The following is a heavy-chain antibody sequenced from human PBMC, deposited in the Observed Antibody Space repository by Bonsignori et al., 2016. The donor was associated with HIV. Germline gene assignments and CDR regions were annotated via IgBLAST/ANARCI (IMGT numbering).Heavy chain of an antibody. V-gene: IGHV4-38-2*01. CDR1: GYSISSGYY. J-gene: IGHJ4*02. CDR2: VFNTGKT. D-gene: IGHD2-21*01. Sequence: QVQLQESGPGLVKPSETLSLTCAVSGYSISSGYYWSWIRQSPVKGLEWLGTVFNTGKTFYNPSLTSRLTISMDTSKNQFSLELRSVAAADTAVYYCAKIQGYCGRDCYLLPFDYWGQGNLVTVSS. CDR3: AKIQGYCGRDCYLLPFDY.